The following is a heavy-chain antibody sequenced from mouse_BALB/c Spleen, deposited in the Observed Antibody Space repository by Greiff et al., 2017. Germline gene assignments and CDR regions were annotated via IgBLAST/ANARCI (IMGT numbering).Heavy chain of an antibody. Sequence: VHLVESGPGLVAPSQSLSITCTVSGFSLTSYDISWIRQPPGKGLEWLGVIWTGGGTNYNSAFMSRLSISKDNSKSQVFLKMNSLQTDDTAIYYCVRDPGAMDYWGQGTSVTVSS. CDR1: GFSLTSYD. CDR3: VRDPGAMDY. V-gene: IGHV2-9-2*01. CDR2: IWTGGGT. J-gene: IGHJ4*01.